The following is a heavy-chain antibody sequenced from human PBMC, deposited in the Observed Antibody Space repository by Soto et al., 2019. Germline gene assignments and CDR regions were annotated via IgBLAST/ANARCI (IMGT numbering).Heavy chain of an antibody. D-gene: IGHD1-26*01. CDR1: GYTFTSYG. CDR2: ISAYNGNT. CDR3: ARRIVGATFDYYGMDV. V-gene: IGHV1-18*01. J-gene: IGHJ6*02. Sequence: QVPLVQSGAEVKKPGASVKVSCKASGYTFTSYGISWVRQAPGQGLEWMGWISAYNGNTNYAQKLQGRVTMTTDTSTSTAYMELRSLRSDDTAVYYCARRIVGATFDYYGMDVWGQGTTVTVSS.